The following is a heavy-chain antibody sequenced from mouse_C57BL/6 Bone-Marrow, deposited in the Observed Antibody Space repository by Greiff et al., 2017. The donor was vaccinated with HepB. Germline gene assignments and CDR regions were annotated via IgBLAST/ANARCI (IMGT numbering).Heavy chain of an antibody. CDR1: GYTFTDYN. V-gene: IGHV1-18*01. D-gene: IGHD1-1*01. J-gene: IGHJ2*01. CDR3: ARLLRSNYFDY. Sequence: VQLQQSGPELVKPGASVKIPCKASGYTFTDYNMDWVKQSHGKSLEWIGDINPNNGGTIYNQKFKGKATLTVDKSSSTAYMGLRSLTSEDTAVYYCARLLRSNYFDYWGQGTTLTVSS. CDR2: INPNNGGT.